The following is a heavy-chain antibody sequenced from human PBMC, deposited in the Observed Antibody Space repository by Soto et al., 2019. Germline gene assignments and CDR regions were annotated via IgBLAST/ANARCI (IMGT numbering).Heavy chain of an antibody. V-gene: IGHV4-4*09. Sequence: SETLSLTCIISGASFSSIPNHYSSWIRQPPGKGLEWIGYISFSGYTSYNPSLKSRVIISVDTSKNQVSLNLVPVTAADTAVYYCTTQGFGILHGLVDVWGQGTTVT. J-gene: IGHJ6*02. CDR1: GASFSSIPNHY. CDR3: TTQGFGILHGLVDV. D-gene: IGHD3-10*01. CDR2: ISFSGYT.